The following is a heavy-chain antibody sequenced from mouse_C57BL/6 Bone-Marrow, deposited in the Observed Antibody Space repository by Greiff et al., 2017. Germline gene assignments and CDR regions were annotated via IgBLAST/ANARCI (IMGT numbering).Heavy chain of an antibody. J-gene: IGHJ2*01. CDR3: TPLTTGDY. CDR1: GFTFSNYW. Sequence: EVQLVESGGGLVQPGGSMKLSCVASGFTFSNYWMNWVRQSPEKGLEWVAQIRLKSDNYATHYAESVKGRFTISRDDSKSSVYLQMNNLRAEDTGIYYCTPLTTGDYWGQGTTLTVSS. D-gene: IGHD1-1*01. V-gene: IGHV6-3*01. CDR2: IRLKSDNYAT.